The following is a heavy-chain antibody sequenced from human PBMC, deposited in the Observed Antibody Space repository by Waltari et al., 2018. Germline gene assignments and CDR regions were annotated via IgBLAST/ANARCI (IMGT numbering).Heavy chain of an antibody. CDR2: INPNSGGT. CDR1: GYTFTGYY. CDR3: ARDGAGAVPDVNWFDP. V-gene: IGHV1-2*02. Sequence: QVQLVQSGAEVKKPGDSVKVSCKASGYTFTGYYMHWVRQAPGQGLEWMGWINPNSGGTNYAQKFQGRVTMTRDTSITTAYMELSRLRSGDTAVYYCARDGAGAVPDVNWFDPWGQGTLVTVSS. J-gene: IGHJ5*02. D-gene: IGHD6-19*01.